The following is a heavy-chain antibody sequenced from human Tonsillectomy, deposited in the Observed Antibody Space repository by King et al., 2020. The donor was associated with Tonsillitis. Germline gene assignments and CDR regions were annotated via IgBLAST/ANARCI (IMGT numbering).Heavy chain of an antibody. CDR3: AKARDPPRYCNEGRCSGHFDS. CDR1: GFTFEDFA. J-gene: IGHJ4*02. CDR2: ITWNSDNK. D-gene: IGHD2-15*01. Sequence: EVQLVESGGGLVQPGRSLRLSCAASGFTFEDFAMHWVRQPPGKALEWVSSITWNSDNKAYADYVKGRFTISRDNAKNSLFLQMNRLRAEDTAFYYCAKARDPPRYCNEGRCSGHFDSWGQGILVTVSS. V-gene: IGHV3-9*01.